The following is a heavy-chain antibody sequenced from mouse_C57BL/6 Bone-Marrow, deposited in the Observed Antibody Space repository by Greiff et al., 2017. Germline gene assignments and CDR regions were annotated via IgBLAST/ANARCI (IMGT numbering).Heavy chain of an antibody. CDR3: ARDRFITVGWFAY. J-gene: IGHJ3*01. CDR1: GFTFSSYA. D-gene: IGHD1-3*01. CDR2: ISDGGSYT. Sequence: EVQGVESGGGLVKPGGSLKLSCAASGFTFSSYAMSWVRQTPEKRLEWVATISDGGSYTYYPDNVKGRFTISRDNAKNNLYLQMSHLKSEDTAMYYWARDRFITVGWFAYWGQGTLVTVSA. V-gene: IGHV5-4*01.